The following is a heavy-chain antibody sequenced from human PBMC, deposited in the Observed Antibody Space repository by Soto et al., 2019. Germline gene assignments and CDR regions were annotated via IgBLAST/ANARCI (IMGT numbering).Heavy chain of an antibody. CDR1: GGSISSYY. CDR2: IYTSGST. V-gene: IGHV4-4*07. Sequence: PSETLSLTCTVSGGSISSYYWSWIRQPAGKGLEWIGRIYTSGSTNYNPSLRSRVSISGDTSSNQFSMSLTSVTAADTARYYCARMYSSGSGWFHPWGQGTLVTVSS. D-gene: IGHD6-19*01. J-gene: IGHJ5*02. CDR3: ARMYSSGSGWFHP.